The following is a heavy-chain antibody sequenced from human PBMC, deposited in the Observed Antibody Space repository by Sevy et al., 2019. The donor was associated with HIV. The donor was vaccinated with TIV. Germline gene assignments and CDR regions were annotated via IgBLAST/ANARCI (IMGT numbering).Heavy chain of an antibody. CDR3: AKDYYDFWSGYSYPMTFDY. CDR1: GFTFSSYG. J-gene: IGHJ4*02. CDR2: ISYDGGNK. Sequence: GGSLRLSCAASGFTFSSYGMHWVRQAPGKGLEWVAVISYDGGNKYYADSVKGRFTISRDNSKNTLYLQMNSLRAEDTAVYYCAKDYYDFWSGYSYPMTFDYWGQGTLVTVSS. D-gene: IGHD3-3*01. V-gene: IGHV3-30*18.